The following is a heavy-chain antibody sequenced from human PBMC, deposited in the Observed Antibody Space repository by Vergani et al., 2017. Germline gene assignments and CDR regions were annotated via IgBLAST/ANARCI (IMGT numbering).Heavy chain of an antibody. CDR2: ISSSSSTI. CDR3: AHAGTHEDV. V-gene: IGHV3-48*01. CDR1: GFTFSSYS. J-gene: IGHJ6*04. Sequence: EVQLVESGGGLVQPGGSLRLSCAASGFTFSSYSMNWVRQAPGKGLEWVSYISSSSSTIYYADSVKGRFTISRDNAKNSLYLQMNSLGAEDTAVYYWAHAGTHEDVWGKGTTVTVSS.